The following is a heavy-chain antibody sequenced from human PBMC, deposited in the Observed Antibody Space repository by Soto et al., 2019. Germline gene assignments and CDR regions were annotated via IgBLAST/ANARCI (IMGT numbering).Heavy chain of an antibody. D-gene: IGHD3-3*01. CDR2: ITAYNGHT. Sequence: QVQLVQSGAEVKKPGASVKVSCKASAYTFTSYGFSWVRQAPGHGLEWMGWITAYNGHTKYAQKLQGRVTLTTDTSTSTGYMERRSLISDDTAVYYCAREGPIHLFSWGQGPLVTFSS. V-gene: IGHV1-18*01. CDR3: AREGPIHLFS. J-gene: IGHJ5*02. CDR1: AYTFTSYG.